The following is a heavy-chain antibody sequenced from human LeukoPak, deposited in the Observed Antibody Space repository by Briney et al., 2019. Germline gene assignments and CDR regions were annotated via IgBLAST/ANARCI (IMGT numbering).Heavy chain of an antibody. CDR1: GYTFTSYY. D-gene: IGHD2-2*01. V-gene: IGHV1-46*01. Sequence: ASVEVSCKASGYTFTSYYMHWVRQAPGQGLEWMGIINPSGGSTSYAQKFQGRVTMTRDMSTSTVYMELSSLRSEDTAVYYCARVLAAPAALDYWGQGTLVTVSS. CDR3: ARVLAAPAALDY. J-gene: IGHJ4*02. CDR2: INPSGGST.